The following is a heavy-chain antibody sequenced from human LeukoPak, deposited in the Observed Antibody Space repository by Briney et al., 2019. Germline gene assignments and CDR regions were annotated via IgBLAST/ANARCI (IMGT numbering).Heavy chain of an antibody. D-gene: IGHD6-19*01. V-gene: IGHV1-18*01. CDR1: GYTFTSYG. CDR3: ARGSGAVAGLQGDAFDI. Sequence: GASVKVSCKASGYTFTSYGISWVRQAPGQGLEWMGWISAYNGNTNYAQKLQGRVTMTTDTSTSTAYMELRSLRSGDTAVYYCARGSGAVAGLQGDAFDIWGQGTMVTVSS. J-gene: IGHJ3*02. CDR2: ISAYNGNT.